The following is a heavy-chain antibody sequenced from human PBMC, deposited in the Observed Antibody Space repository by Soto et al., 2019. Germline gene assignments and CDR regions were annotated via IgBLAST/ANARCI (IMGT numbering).Heavy chain of an antibody. Sequence: QVQLVESGGGVVQPGRSLRLSCAVSGFTVSTSGMHWVRQAPGKGLEWVAVISRDGGTKSYADSVKGRFTISRDNSRNTLFLEMNSLRGDDMAVYYCTGEVASGYWGQGTLVTVSS. CDR1: GFTVSTSG. CDR3: TGEVASGY. D-gene: IGHD2-8*02. CDR2: ISRDGGTK. V-gene: IGHV3-30*03. J-gene: IGHJ4*02.